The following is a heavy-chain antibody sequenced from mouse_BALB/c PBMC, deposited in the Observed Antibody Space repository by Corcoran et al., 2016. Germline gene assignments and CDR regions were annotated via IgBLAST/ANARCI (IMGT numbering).Heavy chain of an antibody. CDR3: AREPYAMDY. Sequence: QIQLVQSGPELKKPGETVKLSCKASGYTLTDYGMNWVKQAPGKGLKWMGWINTYTGEPTYADDFKGRFAFSLDTSASTAYLQINNLKNEDTATYFCAREPYAMDYWGQGTSVTVSS. CDR2: INTYTGEP. J-gene: IGHJ4*01. CDR1: GYTLTDYG. D-gene: IGHD6-1*01. V-gene: IGHV9-3-1*01.